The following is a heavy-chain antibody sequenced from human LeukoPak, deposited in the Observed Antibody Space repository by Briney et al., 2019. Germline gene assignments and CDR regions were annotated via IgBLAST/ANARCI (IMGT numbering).Heavy chain of an antibody. CDR3: AGGRGDFGSVDY. D-gene: IGHD4-17*01. CDR2: ISYDGSNK. V-gene: IGHV3-30-3*01. J-gene: IGHJ4*02. Sequence: GGSLRLSCAASGFTFSSYAMHWVRQAPGKGLEWVAVISYDGSNKYYADSVKGRFTISRDNSKNTLYLQMNSLRAEDTAVYYCAGGRGDFGSVDYWGQGTLVTVSS. CDR1: GFTFSSYA.